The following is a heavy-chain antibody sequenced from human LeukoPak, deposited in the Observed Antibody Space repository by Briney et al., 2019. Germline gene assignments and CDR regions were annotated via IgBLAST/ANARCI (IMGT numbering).Heavy chain of an antibody. J-gene: IGHJ4*02. D-gene: IGHD6-19*01. CDR2: IFPSGGEI. V-gene: IGHV3-23*01. Sequence: PGGSLRLSCAASGFTFSTFAMLWVRQPRGKGLEWVSSIFPSGGEIHYADSVRGRFTISRDNSKSTLSLQMNSLRAEDTAIYYCARDGGWRNDYWGQGTLVTVSS. CDR3: ARDGGWRNDY. CDR1: GFTFSTFA.